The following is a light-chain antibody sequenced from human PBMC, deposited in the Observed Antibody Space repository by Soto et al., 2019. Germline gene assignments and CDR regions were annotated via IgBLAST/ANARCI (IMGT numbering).Light chain of an antibody. V-gene: IGLV4-69*01. J-gene: IGLJ2*01. CDR1: SGHSSYA. Sequence: QLVLTQSPSASASLGASVKLTCTLSSGHSSYAIAWHQQQPEKGPRYLTKLNSDGSHSKGDGIPDRFSGSSSGAERYLTISSLQSEDEADYYCQTWGTGHVVFGGGTKLTVL. CDR3: QTWGTGHVV. CDR2: LNSDGSH.